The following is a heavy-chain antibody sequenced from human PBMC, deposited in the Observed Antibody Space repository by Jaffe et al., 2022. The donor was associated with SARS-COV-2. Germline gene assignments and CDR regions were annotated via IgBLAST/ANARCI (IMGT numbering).Heavy chain of an antibody. J-gene: IGHJ4*02. CDR2: ISSNGNTI. V-gene: IGHV3-11*01. D-gene: IGHD5-12*01. CDR1: GFTFSDYY. Sequence: QVQLVESGGGLVKPGGSLRLSCAASGFTFSDYYMSWVRQAPGKGLEWVSYISSNGNTIYYADSVKGRFTISRDNAKNSLYLQMNSLRAEDTAVYYCATAGRRDGSLSRGYFDYWGQGTLVTVSS. CDR3: ATAGRRDGSLSRGYFDY.